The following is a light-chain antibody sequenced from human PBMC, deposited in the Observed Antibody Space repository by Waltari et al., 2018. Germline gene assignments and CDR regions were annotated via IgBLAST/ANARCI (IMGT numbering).Light chain of an antibody. CDR1: QSINRP. V-gene: IGKV3-20*01. CDR3: QHYVRLPAT. CDR2: DAS. Sequence: EIILTQSPGTLSLSPGERATLSCRASQSINRPLAWYQQKPGQAPRLLIYDASTRATGIPDRFSGSGSGTDFSLSISRLEPEDSAVYYCQHYVRLPATFGQGTKVEIK. J-gene: IGKJ1*01.